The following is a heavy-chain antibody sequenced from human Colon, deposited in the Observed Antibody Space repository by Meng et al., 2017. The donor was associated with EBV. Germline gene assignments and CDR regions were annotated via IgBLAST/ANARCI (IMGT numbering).Heavy chain of an antibody. J-gene: IGHJ4*02. Sequence: APGPVQLSETLSVTCTLSGGSSSSDTYYWGWIRQPPGKGLEWIVSLYYSGSTYSNPSLKSRVTISVDTSKNHFSLKLSSVTAADTAVYYCARRGSRSGWYAYDYWGQGTLVTVSS. CDR2: LYYSGST. CDR3: ARRGSRSGWYAYDY. CDR1: GGSSSSDTYY. D-gene: IGHD6-19*01. V-gene: IGHV4-39*02.